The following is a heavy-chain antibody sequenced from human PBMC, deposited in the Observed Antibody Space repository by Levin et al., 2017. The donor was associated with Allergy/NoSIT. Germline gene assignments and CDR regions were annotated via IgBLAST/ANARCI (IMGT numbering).Heavy chain of an antibody. CDR1: GFTFNNYA. V-gene: IGHV3-23*01. CDR3: AKDAIRGSDQPYYFDY. J-gene: IGHJ4*02. D-gene: IGHD6-19*01. Sequence: GGSLRLSCAASGFTFNNYAMSWVRQAPGKGLEWVSAIINSGVGTYYADSVKGRFTISKDNSKNTMYLQMNSLRAEDTAVYFCAKDAIRGSDQPYYFDYWGQGTLVTASS. CDR2: IINSGVGT.